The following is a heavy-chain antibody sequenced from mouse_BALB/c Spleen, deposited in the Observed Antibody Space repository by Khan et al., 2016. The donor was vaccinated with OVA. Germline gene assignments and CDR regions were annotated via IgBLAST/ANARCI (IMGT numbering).Heavy chain of an antibody. V-gene: IGHV3-2*02. CDR1: GYSITSDYA. J-gene: IGHJ2*01. CDR3: ARIKGGDFDY. Sequence: EVQLQESGPGLVKPSQSLSLTCTVTGYSITSDYAWNWIRQFPGNNPEWMGYISYSGNTKYTPSLKSRISITRDTSKNQFFLQLNSVTIEDTATYYCARIKGGDFDYWGQGTTLTVSS. CDR2: ISYSGNT.